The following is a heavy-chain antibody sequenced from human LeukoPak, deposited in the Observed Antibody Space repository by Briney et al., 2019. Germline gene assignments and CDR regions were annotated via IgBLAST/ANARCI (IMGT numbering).Heavy chain of an antibody. CDR3: ARDRYGSGSYSDAFDI. D-gene: IGHD3-10*01. V-gene: IGHV3-48*03. J-gene: IGHJ3*02. CDR2: ISSSGSTI. CDR1: GFTFSSYE. Sequence: GGSLRLSCAASGFTFSSYEMNWVRQAPGKGLEWVSYISSSGSTIYYADSVKGRFTISRDNAKNSLYLQMNSLRAEDTAVYYCARDRYGSGSYSDAFDIWGQGTMVTVSS.